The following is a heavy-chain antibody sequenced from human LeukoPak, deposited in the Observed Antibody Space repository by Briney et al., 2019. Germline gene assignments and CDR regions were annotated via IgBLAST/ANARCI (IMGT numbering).Heavy chain of an antibody. CDR3: ATSRDRELLRGAFDI. D-gene: IGHD1-26*01. CDR2: IYHSGST. V-gene: IGHV4-4*02. CDR1: GGSISSSNW. J-gene: IGHJ3*02. Sequence: SETLSLTCAVSGGSISSSNWWSWVRQPPGKGLEWIGEIYHSGSTNYNPSLKSRVTILVDESNNQFSLKLTSVTAADTAVYYCATSRDRELLRGAFDIWGQGTMVTVSS.